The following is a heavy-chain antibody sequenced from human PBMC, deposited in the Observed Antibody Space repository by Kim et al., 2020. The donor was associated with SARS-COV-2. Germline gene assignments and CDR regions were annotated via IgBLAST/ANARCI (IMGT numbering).Heavy chain of an antibody. CDR1: GYTFTSYG. J-gene: IGHJ4*01. D-gene: IGHD3-22*01. V-gene: IGHV1-18*01. CDR3: ARVYPSYDDSSGRRGDLIDY. Sequence: ASVKVSCKASGYTFTSYGISWVRQAPGQGLEWMGWISIYNGNTNYAQKVEDRVTMTTDTSTRTAYLELRSLRSDDTAVYYCARVYPSYDDSSGRRGDLIDYWGQGTQVIVSS. CDR2: ISIYNGNT.